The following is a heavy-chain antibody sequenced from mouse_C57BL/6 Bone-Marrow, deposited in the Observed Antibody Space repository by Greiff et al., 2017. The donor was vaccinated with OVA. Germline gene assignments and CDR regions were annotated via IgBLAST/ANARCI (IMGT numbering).Heavy chain of an antibody. CDR1: GYTFTSYG. Sequence: QVQLKESGAELARPGASVKLSCKASGYTFTSYGISWVKQRTGQGLEWIGEIYPRSGNTYYNEKFKGKATLTADKSSSTAYMELRSLTSEDSAVYVCARATVVSNWYFDVWGTGTTVTVSS. J-gene: IGHJ1*03. D-gene: IGHD1-1*01. CDR2: IYPRSGNT. CDR3: ARATVVSNWYFDV. V-gene: IGHV1-81*01.